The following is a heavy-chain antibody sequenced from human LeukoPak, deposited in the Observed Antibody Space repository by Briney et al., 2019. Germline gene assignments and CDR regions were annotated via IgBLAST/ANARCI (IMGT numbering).Heavy chain of an antibody. CDR2: ISGSGGST. V-gene: IGHV3-23*01. J-gene: IGHJ5*02. CDR1: GFTFSSYA. CDR3: ARDLGENIVVVPAPLADP. D-gene: IGHD2-2*01. Sequence: GGSLRLSCAASGFTFSSYAMSWVRQAPGKGLEWVSAISGSGGSTYYADSVKGRFTISRDNSKNTLYLQMNSLRAEDTAVYYCARDLGENIVVVPAPLADPWGQGTLVTVSS.